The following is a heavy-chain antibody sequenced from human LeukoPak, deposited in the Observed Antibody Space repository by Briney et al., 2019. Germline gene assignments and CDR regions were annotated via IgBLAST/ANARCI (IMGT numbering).Heavy chain of an antibody. J-gene: IGHJ4*02. CDR2: IYTTGST. CDR3: ARSGSYSGPYVY. Sequence: SETLSLTCTVSGGSINNYYWSWIRQPAGKGLEWIGRIYTTGSTNYNPSLKSRITMSVDTSKNQFSLKLSSVAAADTAVYYCARSGSYSGPYVYWGQGTVVTVSS. D-gene: IGHD1-26*01. CDR1: GGSINNYY. V-gene: IGHV4-4*07.